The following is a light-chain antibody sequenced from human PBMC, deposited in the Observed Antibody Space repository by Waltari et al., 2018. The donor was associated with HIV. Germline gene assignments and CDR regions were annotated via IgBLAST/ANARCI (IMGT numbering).Light chain of an antibody. J-gene: IGKJ4*01. CDR3: QKYNSVVS. CDR2: SAS. V-gene: IGKV1-27*01. CDR1: QDIRHY. Sequence: DFQMTQSPSSLSASVGERVHITCRASQDIRHYVAWYQQKSGRVPKLLIHSASTLQSGVPSRFSGTGSGTEFTLTISSLQPDDVATYYCQKYNSVVSFGGGTKVEI.